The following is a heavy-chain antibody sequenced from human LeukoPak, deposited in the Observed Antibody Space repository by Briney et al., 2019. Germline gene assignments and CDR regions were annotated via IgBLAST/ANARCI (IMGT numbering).Heavy chain of an antibody. J-gene: IGHJ3*02. Sequence: GGSLRLSCAASGFTFSRYWMSWVRQAPGKGLEWVASINQDESAKFYVDSVKGRFTVTRDNAKGSVSLQMNSLRAEDTAVYYCARDINSVAFDMWGQGTVVTVSS. CDR3: ARDINSVAFDM. V-gene: IGHV3-7*01. CDR1: GFTFSRYW. D-gene: IGHD1-1*01. CDR2: INQDESAK.